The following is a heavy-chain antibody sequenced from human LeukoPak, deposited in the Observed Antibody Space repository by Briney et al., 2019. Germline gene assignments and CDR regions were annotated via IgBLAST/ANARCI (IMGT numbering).Heavy chain of an antibody. D-gene: IGHD4-17*01. V-gene: IGHV3-23*01. Sequence: GGSLRLSCAASGFTFSSYAMRWVRQAPGKGLEWVSAISGSAGSTYYADSVKGRFTISRDNSKNTLYLQMNSLRAVDTAVYYCAKGSRKTTVTDFDCWGQGTLVTVSS. CDR2: ISGSAGST. CDR1: GFTFSSYA. J-gene: IGHJ4*02. CDR3: AKGSRKTTVTDFDC.